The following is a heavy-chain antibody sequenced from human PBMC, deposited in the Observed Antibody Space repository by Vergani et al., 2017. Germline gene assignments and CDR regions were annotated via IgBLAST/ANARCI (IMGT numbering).Heavy chain of an antibody. CDR3: ATGVIAARPDAFDI. D-gene: IGHD6-6*01. CDR2: INSDGSST. Sequence: EVQLVESGGGLVQPGGSLRLSCAASGFTFSSYWMHWVRQAPGKGLVWVSRINSDGSSTSYADSVMGRFTISRDNAKNTLYLQMNSLRAEDTAVYYCATGVIAARPDAFDIWGQGTMVTVSS. J-gene: IGHJ3*02. V-gene: IGHV3-74*01. CDR1: GFTFSSYW.